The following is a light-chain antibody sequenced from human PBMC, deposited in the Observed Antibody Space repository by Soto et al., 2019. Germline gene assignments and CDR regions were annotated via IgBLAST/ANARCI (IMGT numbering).Light chain of an antibody. Sequence: SVLTQPPSVSRSPGQSVTLSCTGTSSDVGIYNRVSWYQQPPSTAPKLIIYGVNNRPSGVPDRFSGSKSGNTASLTISGLQAEDEADYYCSSSSSINTYVFGTGTKVTVL. CDR3: SSSSSINTYV. CDR2: GVN. CDR1: SSDVGIYNR. J-gene: IGLJ1*01. V-gene: IGLV2-18*02.